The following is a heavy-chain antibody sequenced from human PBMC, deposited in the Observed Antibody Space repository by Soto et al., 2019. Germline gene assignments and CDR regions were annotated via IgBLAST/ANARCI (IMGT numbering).Heavy chain of an antibody. CDR3: ARGSDTAMVPFDY. V-gene: IGHV4-34*01. CDR1: GGSFSGYY. CDR2: INHSGST. D-gene: IGHD5-18*01. J-gene: IGHJ4*02. Sequence: KTSETLSLTCAVYGGSFSGYYWSWIRQPPGKGLEWIGEINHSGSTNYNPSLKSRVTISVDTSKNQFSLKLSSVTAADTAVYNCARGSDTAMVPFDYWGQGTLVTVSS.